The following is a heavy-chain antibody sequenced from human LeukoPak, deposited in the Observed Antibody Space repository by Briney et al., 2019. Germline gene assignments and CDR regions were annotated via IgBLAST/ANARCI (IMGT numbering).Heavy chain of an antibody. J-gene: IGHJ4*02. V-gene: IGHV4-59*01. CDR3: ARSRADDYGDPGVFDY. Sequence: PSETLSLTCAVYGGSFSAYYWSWIRQPPGKGLEWIGYIYYSGSTNYDPSLKSRVTISVDTSKNQFSLKLSSVTAADTAVYYCARSRADDYGDPGVFDYWGQGTLVTVSS. CDR1: GGSFSAYY. CDR2: IYYSGST. D-gene: IGHD4-17*01.